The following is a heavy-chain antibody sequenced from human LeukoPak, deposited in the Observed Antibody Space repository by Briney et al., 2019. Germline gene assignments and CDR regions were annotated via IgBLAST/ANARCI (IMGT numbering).Heavy chain of an antibody. J-gene: IGHJ6*03. V-gene: IGHV6-1*01. Sequence: SQTLSLTCAISGDSVSSNSAAWNWIRQSPSRGLEWLGRTYYRSKWYNDYAVSVKSRITINPDTSKNQFSLQLNSVTPEDTAVYYCARGRAVAGLEDYYYYYYMDVWGKGTTVTVSS. CDR2: TYYRSKWYN. CDR1: GDSVSSNSAA. D-gene: IGHD6-19*01. CDR3: ARGRAVAGLEDYYYYYYMDV.